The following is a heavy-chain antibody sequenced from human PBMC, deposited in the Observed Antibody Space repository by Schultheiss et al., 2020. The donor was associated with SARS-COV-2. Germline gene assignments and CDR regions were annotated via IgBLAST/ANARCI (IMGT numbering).Heavy chain of an antibody. D-gene: IGHD5-18*01. V-gene: IGHV3-33*08. CDR1: GFTFNSYA. J-gene: IGHJ1*01. CDR2: IWYDGSNK. CDR3: ATADTAMVYFQH. Sequence: GGSLRLSCAASGFTFNSYAMNWVRQAPGKGLEWVAVIWYDGSNKYYADSVKGRFTIARDNSKNTVYLQMNSLRAEDTAVYYCATADTAMVYFQHWGQGTLVTVSS.